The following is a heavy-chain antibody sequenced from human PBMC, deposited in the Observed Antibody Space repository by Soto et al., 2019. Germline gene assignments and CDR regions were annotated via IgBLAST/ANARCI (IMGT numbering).Heavy chain of an antibody. CDR2: ISSSSSYI. CDR3: ARVPPRGHWFDP. V-gene: IGHV3-21*01. CDR1: GFTFSSYS. Sequence: GGSLRLSCAASGFTFSSYSMNWVRQAPGKGLEWVSSISSSSSYIYYADSVKGRFTISRDNAKNSLYLQMNSLRAEDTAVYYCARVPPRGHWFDPWGQGTLVTVSS. J-gene: IGHJ5*02.